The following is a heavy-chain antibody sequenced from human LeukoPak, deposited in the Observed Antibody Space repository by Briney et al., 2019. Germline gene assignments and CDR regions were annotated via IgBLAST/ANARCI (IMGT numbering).Heavy chain of an antibody. V-gene: IGHV3-23*01. CDR1: GFTFSTYA. Sequence: GGSLRLSCAASGFTFSTYAMSWVRQAPGKGLEWVSSAGLSSDRTYYADSVKGRFTVSRDNSKNTVYLQMNSLRADDTALYHCARDSGSYLQPTDFWGHGTLVTVSS. CDR2: AGLSSDRT. D-gene: IGHD1-26*01. J-gene: IGHJ4*01. CDR3: ARDSGSYLQPTDF.